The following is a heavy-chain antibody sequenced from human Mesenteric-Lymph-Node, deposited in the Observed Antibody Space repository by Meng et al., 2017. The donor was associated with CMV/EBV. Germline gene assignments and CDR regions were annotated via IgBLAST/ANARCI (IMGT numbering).Heavy chain of an antibody. J-gene: IGHJ6*02. Sequence: GESLKISCAASGFTFSSYAMSWVRQAPGKGLEWVSAISGSGGSTYYADSVKGRFTISRDNSKNTLYLQMNSLRAEDTAVYYCAKSIRRARTGTSGMDVWGQGTTVTVSS. CDR1: GFTFSSYA. V-gene: IGHV3-23*01. CDR3: AKSIRRARTGTSGMDV. D-gene: IGHD1-7*01. CDR2: ISGSGGST.